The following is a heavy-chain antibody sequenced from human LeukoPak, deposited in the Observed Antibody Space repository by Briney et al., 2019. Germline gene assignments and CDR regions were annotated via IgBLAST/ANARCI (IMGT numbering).Heavy chain of an antibody. D-gene: IGHD5-24*01. CDR1: SDSIFTSNW. V-gene: IGHV4-4*02. CDR2: IFHSGST. J-gene: IGHJ6*03. Sequence: PSGTLSLTCTVSSDSIFTSNWWSWVRQPPGKGLEWIGQIFHSGSTSYSPSLKSRVTISVDTSKNQFSLKLSSVTAADTAVYYCARGRGDGYNYWQQNYYYYYMDVWGKGTTVTVSS. CDR3: ARGRGDGYNYWQQNYYYYYMDV.